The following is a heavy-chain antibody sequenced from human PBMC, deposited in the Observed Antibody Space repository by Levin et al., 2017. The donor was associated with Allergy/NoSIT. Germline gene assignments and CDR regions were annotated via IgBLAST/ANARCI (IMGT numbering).Heavy chain of an antibody. D-gene: IGHD4-17*01. V-gene: IGHV3-21*01. CDR1: GFIFSSYS. CDR3: ARDRGFGDYDFYY. CDR2: ISPSSGII. Sequence: LGESLKISCAASGFIFSSYSMNWVRQAPGKGLEWVSSISPSSGIIHYADSVKGRFTVSRDNAKNSLYLQMNGLRTEDTAVYYCARDRGFGDYDFYYWGQGTLVTVSS. J-gene: IGHJ4*02.